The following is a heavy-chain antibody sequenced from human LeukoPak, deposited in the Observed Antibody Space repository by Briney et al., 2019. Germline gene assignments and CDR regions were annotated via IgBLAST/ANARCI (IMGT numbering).Heavy chain of an antibody. CDR2: IIPILGIA. J-gene: IGHJ5*02. Sequence: GASVKVSCKASGYTFTSYGISWVRQAPGQGLEWMGRIIPILGIANYAQKFQGRVTITADKSTSTAYMELSSLRSEDTAVYYCARDLNWFDPWGQGTLVTVSS. CDR3: ARDLNWFDP. CDR1: GYTFTSYG. V-gene: IGHV1-69*04.